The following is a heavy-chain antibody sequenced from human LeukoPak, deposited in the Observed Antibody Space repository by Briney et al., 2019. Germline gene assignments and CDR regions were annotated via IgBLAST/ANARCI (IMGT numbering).Heavy chain of an antibody. V-gene: IGHV5-51*01. CDR2: IYPGDSDT. J-gene: IGHJ4*02. Sequence: GESLKISCKGSGYIFTNYWIAWVRQMPGEGLEWMGIIYPGDSDTRYSPSFQGQVTISADKSISTAYLQWSSLKASDTAMYYCARRSGNFQTHYNFDYWGQGTLVTVSS. CDR3: ARRSGNFQTHYNFDY. D-gene: IGHD1-26*01. CDR1: GYIFTNYW.